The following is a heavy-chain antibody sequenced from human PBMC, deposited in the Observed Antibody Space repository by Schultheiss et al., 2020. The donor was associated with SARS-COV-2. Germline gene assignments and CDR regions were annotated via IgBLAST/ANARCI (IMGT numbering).Heavy chain of an antibody. Sequence: GESLKISCAASGFTSSSYAMSWVRQAPGKGLEWVSAISGSGGSTYYADSVKGRFTISRDNSKNTLYLQMNSLRAEDTAVYYCANNLVTTVKHYYYYYGMDVWGQGTTVTVSS. CDR2: ISGSGGST. J-gene: IGHJ6*02. V-gene: IGHV3-23*01. CDR3: ANNLVTTVKHYYYYYGMDV. D-gene: IGHD4-11*01. CDR1: GFTSSSYA.